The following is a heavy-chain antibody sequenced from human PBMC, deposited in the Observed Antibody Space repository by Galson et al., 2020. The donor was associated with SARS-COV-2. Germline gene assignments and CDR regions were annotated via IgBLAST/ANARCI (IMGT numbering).Heavy chain of an antibody. CDR3: ASEDAISGAFDI. J-gene: IGHJ3*02. V-gene: IGHV3-33*01. Sequence: GGSLRLSCAASGFTFSNYAMHWVRQAPGKGLEWVAVIWNDGSNKYYGDSVKGRFTISRDNSKTMLYLQMDNLGAEDTAVYYCASEDAISGAFDIWGQGTVVTVSS. CDR1: GFTFSNYA. D-gene: IGHD3-10*01. CDR2: IWNDGSNK.